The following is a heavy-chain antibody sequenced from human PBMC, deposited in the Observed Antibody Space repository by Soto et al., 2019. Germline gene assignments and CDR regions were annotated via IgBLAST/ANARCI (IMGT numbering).Heavy chain of an antibody. CDR2: IIPILGIA. D-gene: IGHD2-2*01. J-gene: IGHJ5*02. Sequence: GASVKVSCKASGGTFSSYTISWVRQAPGQGLEWMGRIIPILGIANYAQKFQGRVTITADKSTSTAYMELSSLRSEDTAVYYCATYAGDDWSSTSCYGNWFDPWGQGTLVTVSS. V-gene: IGHV1-69*02. CDR1: GGTFSSYT. CDR3: ATYAGDDWSSTSCYGNWFDP.